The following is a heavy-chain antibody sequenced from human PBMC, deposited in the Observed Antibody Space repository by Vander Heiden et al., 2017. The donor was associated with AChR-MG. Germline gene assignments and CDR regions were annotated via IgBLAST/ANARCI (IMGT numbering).Heavy chain of an antibody. CDR3: ASPWGTMTTVTLAYFQH. Sequence: QVQLVEPGGGVVQPGRSLRLSCAASGFTFSTYAMHWVRQAPGKGLEWVAVISYDGSNKYYADSVKGRFTISRDNSKNTLYLQMNSLRAEDTAVYYCASPWGTMTTVTLAYFQHWGQGTLVTVSS. D-gene: IGHD4-17*01. J-gene: IGHJ1*01. V-gene: IGHV3-30-3*01. CDR2: ISYDGSNK. CDR1: GFTFSTYA.